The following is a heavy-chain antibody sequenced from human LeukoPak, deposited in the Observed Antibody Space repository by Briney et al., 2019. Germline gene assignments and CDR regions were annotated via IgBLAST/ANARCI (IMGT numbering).Heavy chain of an antibody. Sequence: PSETLSLTCPVSGGSISSYYWSWIRQPPGKGLEWFGFIYYSGSTNYNPSLKSRVTISVDTSKNQFPWKLSSVAGADTAVHYCAVRDSSTSCYGLYYFDYWGQGTLVTVSS. V-gene: IGHV4-59*01. CDR1: GGSISSYY. CDR3: AVRDSSTSCYGLYYFDY. CDR2: IYYSGST. D-gene: IGHD2-2*01. J-gene: IGHJ4*02.